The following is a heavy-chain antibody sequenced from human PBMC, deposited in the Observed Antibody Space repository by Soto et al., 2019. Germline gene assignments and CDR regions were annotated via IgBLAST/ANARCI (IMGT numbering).Heavy chain of an antibody. Sequence: QLQLQESGPGLVKPSETLSLTCTVSGGSISSSSYYWGWIRQPPGKGLEWIGSIHYSGSTYYKASLKSRVTLSVDTSKNQFCLKLSSVTAADTAVYYCARVYYGSGIIEYWGQGTLVTVSS. J-gene: IGHJ4*02. CDR1: GGSISSSSYY. D-gene: IGHD3-10*01. V-gene: IGHV4-39*01. CDR2: IHYSGST. CDR3: ARVYYGSGIIEY.